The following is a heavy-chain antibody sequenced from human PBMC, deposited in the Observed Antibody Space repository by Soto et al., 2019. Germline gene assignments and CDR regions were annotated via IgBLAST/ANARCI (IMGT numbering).Heavy chain of an antibody. Sequence: SETLSLTCTVSGGSISSYYRSWIRQHPGKGLEWIGYIYYSGSTNYNPSLKSRVTISVDTSKNQFSLKLSSVTAADTAVYYGARHREQNWFDPWGQGTLVTVSS. CDR3: ARHREQNWFDP. J-gene: IGHJ5*02. CDR1: GGSISSYY. V-gene: IGHV4-59*08. CDR2: IYYSGST. D-gene: IGHD1-26*01.